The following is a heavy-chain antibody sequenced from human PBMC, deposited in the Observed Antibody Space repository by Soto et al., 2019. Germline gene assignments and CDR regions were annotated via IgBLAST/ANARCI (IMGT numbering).Heavy chain of an antibody. CDR3: ARAMIKRVDAFDI. D-gene: IGHD3-22*01. J-gene: IGHJ3*02. V-gene: IGHV1-2*04. CDR1: GYTFTGYY. Sequence: GSVKVSCKASGYTFTGYYMHWVRQAPGQGLEWMGWINPNSGGTNYAQKFQGWVTMTRDTSISTAYMELSRLRSDDTAVYYCARAMIKRVDAFDIWGQGTMVTVSS. CDR2: INPNSGGT.